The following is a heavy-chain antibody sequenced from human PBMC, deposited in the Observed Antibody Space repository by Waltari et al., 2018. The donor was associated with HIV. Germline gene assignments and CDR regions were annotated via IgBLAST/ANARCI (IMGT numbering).Heavy chain of an antibody. CDR1: GFAFSRYS. D-gene: IGHD3-22*01. J-gene: IGHJ4*02. Sequence: EVQLVESGGGLVKPGGSLRLSCAASGFAFSRYSMNWVRQAPGKGLELLLSIISSSSYIYYAGSVKGRVTISRDNAKNSRYLQMNSLRAEDTAVYYCARDSGPYYYDGSGYASFDYWGQGTLVTVSS. CDR3: ARDSGPYYYDGSGYASFDY. CDR2: IISSSSYI. V-gene: IGHV3-21*01.